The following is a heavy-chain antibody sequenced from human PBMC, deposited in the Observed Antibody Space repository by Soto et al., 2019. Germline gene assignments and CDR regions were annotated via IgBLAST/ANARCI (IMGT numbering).Heavy chain of an antibody. CDR1: GDSIRSDKW. D-gene: IGHD2-21*02. CDR3: ARGGDWKFDF. V-gene: IGHV4-4*02. CDR2: IHHRGTT. J-gene: IGHJ4*02. Sequence: QVQLQESGPGLVKPSGTLSLTCDVSGDSIRSDKWWSWVRQSPGRGLEWIGEIHHRGTTNCNPSLKSRVTISVEKSKNQLFLEMTSLTAADTAIYYCARGGDWKFDFWGQGSLVTVSS.